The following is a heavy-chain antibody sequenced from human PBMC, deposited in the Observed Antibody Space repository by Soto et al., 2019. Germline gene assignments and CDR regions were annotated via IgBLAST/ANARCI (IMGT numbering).Heavy chain of an antibody. CDR1: GFPFDDYA. Sequence: GGSLRLSCAASGFPFDDYAMHWVRQAPGKGLEWVSGISWNSGSIGYADSVKGRFTISRDNAKNSLYLQMNSLRAEDTALYYCAKGYTGSWYSYFDYWGQGTLVTVSS. CDR3: AKGYTGSWYSYFDY. J-gene: IGHJ4*02. V-gene: IGHV3-9*01. CDR2: ISWNSGSI. D-gene: IGHD6-13*01.